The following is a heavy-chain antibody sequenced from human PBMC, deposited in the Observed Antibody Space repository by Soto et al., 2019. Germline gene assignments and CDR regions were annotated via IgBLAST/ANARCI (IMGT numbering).Heavy chain of an antibody. V-gene: IGHV3-73*01. CDR3: ISAVFLEYYYYGMDV. Sequence: GGSLRRSCAAAGFSFSGSGMHWVRQASGKGLEWVCRIRSKANSYATAYAASVKGRFTMCRDDSKNTAYLQMNSPKSEDTTVYYSISAVFLEYYYYGMDVWDQGTTVTVSS. CDR2: IRSKANSYAT. CDR1: GFSFSGSG. D-gene: IGHD3-3*01. J-gene: IGHJ6*02.